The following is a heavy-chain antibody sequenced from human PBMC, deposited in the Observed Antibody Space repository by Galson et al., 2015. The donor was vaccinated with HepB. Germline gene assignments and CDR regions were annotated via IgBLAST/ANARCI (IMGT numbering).Heavy chain of an antibody. Sequence: SLRLSCADSGSTFSGYAMSWVRQAPGKGLEWVSSLSSSYIAYYADSVKGRFSVSRDNSMSTLYLQLNSLRAEDTAIYFCARSRRSSESQGYFFDYWGQGTLVTVSS. D-gene: IGHD3-16*01. CDR2: LSSSYIA. V-gene: IGHV3-23*05. J-gene: IGHJ4*02. CDR3: ARSRRSSESQGYFFDY. CDR1: GSTFSGYA.